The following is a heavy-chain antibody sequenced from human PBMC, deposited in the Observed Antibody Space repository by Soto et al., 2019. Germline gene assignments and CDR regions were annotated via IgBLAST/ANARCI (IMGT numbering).Heavy chain of an antibody. J-gene: IGHJ4*02. D-gene: IGHD6-19*01. CDR2: ISGSGGST. CDR3: ARASGIAVPGPFDS. V-gene: IGHV3-23*01. CDR1: GFTFSSYA. Sequence: LRLSCVVSGFTFSSYAMNWVRQAPGKGLEWVSAISGSGGSTYYTDSVKGRFTISRDNSKNTLSLQMNRLRAEDTAVYYCARASGIAVPGPFDSWGQGTLVTVS.